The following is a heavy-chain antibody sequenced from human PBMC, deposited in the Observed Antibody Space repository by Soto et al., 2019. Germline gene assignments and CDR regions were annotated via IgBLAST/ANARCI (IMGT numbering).Heavy chain of an antibody. V-gene: IGHV4-31*03. J-gene: IGHJ5*02. Sequence: QVQLKESGPGLVKPSQTLSLTCSVSGGSITNCTYYWTWIRQHPAKGLEWIVYVYRGDNTNYNPSLKSRVNESVEAAKKHFSLRLNSVAAADTDVYYFARGVPATPLSGSSLFDPWGQGTLVTVSS. CDR2: VYRGDNT. D-gene: IGHD2-15*01. CDR3: ARGVPATPLSGSSLFDP. CDR1: GGSITNCTYY.